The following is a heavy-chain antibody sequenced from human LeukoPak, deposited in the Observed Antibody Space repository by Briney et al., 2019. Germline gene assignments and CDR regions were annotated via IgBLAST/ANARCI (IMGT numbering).Heavy chain of an antibody. CDR3: ATLPRGHLLDS. D-gene: IGHD3-10*01. V-gene: IGHV1-24*01. J-gene: IGHJ4*02. Sequence: ASVKVSCKLSGDTLTELSMHWVRQSPGKGPEWMGGFVPEDGETIYAQKFQGRVTMTEDTSTDTAYMELSSLRSDDTAVYFCATLPRGHLLDSWGQGTLVTVSS. CDR1: GDTLTELS. CDR2: FVPEDGET.